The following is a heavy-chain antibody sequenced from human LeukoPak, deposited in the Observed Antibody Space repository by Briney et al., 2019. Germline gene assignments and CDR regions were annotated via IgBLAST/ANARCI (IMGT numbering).Heavy chain of an antibody. CDR2: IRYDGRNK. D-gene: IGHD1-26*01. CDR3: ARDRGFDY. Sequence: GGSLRLSCAASGFTFSSYGMHWVRQSPGKGLEWVTFIRYDGRNKYYAESVKGRFTISRDNSKNTLYLQMNSLRAEDTAVYYCARDRGFDYWGQGTLVTVSS. CDR1: GFTFSSYG. J-gene: IGHJ4*02. V-gene: IGHV3-30*02.